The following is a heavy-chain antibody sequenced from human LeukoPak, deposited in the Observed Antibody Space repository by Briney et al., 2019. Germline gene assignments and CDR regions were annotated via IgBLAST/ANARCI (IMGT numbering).Heavy chain of an antibody. CDR3: ARLSSDWAWYFDL. V-gene: IGHV4-4*09. D-gene: IGHD6-19*01. CDR1: GGSISSYY. J-gene: IGHJ2*01. Sequence: SETLSLTCTVSGGSISSYYWSWIRQPPGKGLEWIGYIYTSGSTYYNPSLKSRVTISVDTSKKQFSLKLSSVTAADTAVYYCARLSSDWAWYFDLWGRGTLVTVSS. CDR2: IYTSGST.